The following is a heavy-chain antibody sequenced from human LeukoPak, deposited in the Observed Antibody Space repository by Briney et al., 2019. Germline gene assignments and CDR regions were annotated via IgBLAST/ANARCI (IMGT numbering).Heavy chain of an antibody. CDR3: AKHHEDWQQLGYFYY. J-gene: IGHJ4*02. V-gene: IGHV3-30*18. Sequence: GGSLRLSCAVSGFTFSTYAMHWVRQAPGKGLEWVADIEYDGTNKYYADSLKGRFTISRDNSRNTLYLQMNSLRNEDTAVYYCAKHHEDWQQLGYFYYWGQGTLVTVSS. CDR1: GFTFSTYA. CDR2: IEYDGTNK. D-gene: IGHD6-13*01.